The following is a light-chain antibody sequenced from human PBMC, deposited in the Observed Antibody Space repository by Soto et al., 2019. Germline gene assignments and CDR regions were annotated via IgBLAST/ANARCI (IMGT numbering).Light chain of an antibody. CDR1: TSNIVNNF. J-gene: IGLJ2*01. CDR3: GTWDYRLTAFV. Sequence: QSALTQPPSVSAAPGEKVTISCSGRTSNIVNNFVSWYRQFPGTAPQLLIHDNNKRPSGIPERFSGSKGGSSATLGITGRQTGDEALYYCGTWDYRLTAFVFGGGTKLTVL. V-gene: IGLV1-51*01. CDR2: DNN.